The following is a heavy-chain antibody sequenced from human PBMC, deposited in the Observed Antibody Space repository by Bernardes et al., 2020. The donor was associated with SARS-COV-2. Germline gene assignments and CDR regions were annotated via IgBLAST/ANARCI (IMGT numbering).Heavy chain of an antibody. CDR2: INPHGSVI. CDR1: RLTFSRYW. CDR3: VSDFGGPTDY. D-gene: IGHD3-16*01. Sequence: GGSLRLSCAASRLTFSRYWMHWVRQAPGKGLAWVSRINPHGSVINYADSVKGRFTISRDNPENTLSLQMNSLTVEDTAVYYCVSDFGGPTDYWGRGAPVTVSS. J-gene: IGHJ4*02. V-gene: IGHV3-74*01.